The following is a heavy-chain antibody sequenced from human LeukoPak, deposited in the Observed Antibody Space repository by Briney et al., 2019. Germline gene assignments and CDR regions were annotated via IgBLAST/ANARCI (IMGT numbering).Heavy chain of an antibody. CDR1: GGSISSSSYY. CDR2: IYYSGST. CDR3: ARQDSASGWLT. Sequence: PSETLSLTCTVSGGSISSSSYYWGWIRQPPGKGLEWIGSIYYSGSTYYNPSLKSRVTISVDTSKNQFSLKLSSVTAADTAVYYCARQDSASGWLTWGQGTLVTVSS. J-gene: IGHJ5*02. D-gene: IGHD6-19*01. V-gene: IGHV4-39*01.